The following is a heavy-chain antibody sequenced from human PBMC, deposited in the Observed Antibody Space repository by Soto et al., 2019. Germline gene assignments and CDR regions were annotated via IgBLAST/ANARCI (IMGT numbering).Heavy chain of an antibody. CDR1: GYTFIRYG. J-gene: IGHJ6*02. V-gene: IGHV1-18*01. CDR2: IRPYNDCT. D-gene: IGHD3-16*01. Sequence: QVQLVQSAAEVKKPGASVRVSCKASGYTFIRYGIAWVRQAPGQGLEWMGWIRPYNDCTIYEQKLQGRVTMTADRSTITVYMELSGAKTDDTAVYSCARGGYYDDTWGKLSHYGLDVWGQGTSVTVSS. CDR3: ARGGYYDDTWGKLSHYGLDV.